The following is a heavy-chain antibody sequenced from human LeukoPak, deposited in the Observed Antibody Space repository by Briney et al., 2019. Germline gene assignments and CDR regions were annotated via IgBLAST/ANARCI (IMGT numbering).Heavy chain of an antibody. CDR1: GFTVSNNY. CDR2: IYSGGST. J-gene: IGHJ4*02. Sequence: GALRLSCAVFGFTVSNNYMNWVRQAPGKGLEWVSIIYSGGSTYYADSVKGRFTISRDNSKNTLYLQMNSLRAEDTAVYYCAMIDYYGSGSIYWGQGTLVTVSS. V-gene: IGHV3-53*01. D-gene: IGHD3-10*01. CDR3: AMIDYYGSGSIY.